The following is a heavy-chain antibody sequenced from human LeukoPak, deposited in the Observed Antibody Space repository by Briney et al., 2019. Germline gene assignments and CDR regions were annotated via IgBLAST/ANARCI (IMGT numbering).Heavy chain of an antibody. CDR2: IYPGDSDT. J-gene: IGHJ5*02. Sequence: GESLKISCKGSGYSFTKYWIGWVRQMPGKGLEWMGIIYPGDSDTRYSPSFQGQVTISADKSISTAYLQWSSLKASDTAMYYCARAAVVVAATEPNWFDPWGQGTLVTVSS. CDR1: GYSFTKYW. V-gene: IGHV5-51*01. D-gene: IGHD2-15*01. CDR3: ARAAVVVAATEPNWFDP.